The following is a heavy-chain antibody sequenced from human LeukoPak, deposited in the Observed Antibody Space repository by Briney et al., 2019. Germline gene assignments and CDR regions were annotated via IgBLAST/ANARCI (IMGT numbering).Heavy chain of an antibody. CDR2: ISYDGSNK. Sequence: PGGSLRLSCAASGFTFSSYGMHWVRQAPGKGLEWVAVISYDGSNKYYADSVKGRFTISRDNSKNTLYLQMNSLRAEDTAVYYCARVLGYGDYLGYWGQGTLVTVSS. CDR3: ARVLGYGDYLGY. CDR1: GFTFSSYG. D-gene: IGHD4-17*01. V-gene: IGHV3-30*03. J-gene: IGHJ4*02.